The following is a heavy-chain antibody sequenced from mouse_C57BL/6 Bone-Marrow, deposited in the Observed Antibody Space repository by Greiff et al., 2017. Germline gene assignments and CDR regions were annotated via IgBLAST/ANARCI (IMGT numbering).Heavy chain of an antibody. CDR3: ASSAGRLRYYAMDY. Sequence: QVQLKESGPELVKPGDSVKISCKASGYAFSSSGMNWVQQRPGKGLEWIGRIYTGDGDYTDNGKFKGKATLTADKSSSTAYMQLSSLTSEDSAVYFCASSAGRLRYYAMDYWGQGTSVTVSS. J-gene: IGHJ4*01. CDR1: GYAFSSSG. V-gene: IGHV1-82*01. D-gene: IGHD2-4*01. CDR2: IYTGDGDY.